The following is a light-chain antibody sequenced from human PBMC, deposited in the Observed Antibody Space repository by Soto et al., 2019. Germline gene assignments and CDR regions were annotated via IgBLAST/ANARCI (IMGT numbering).Light chain of an antibody. V-gene: IGLV1-40*01. CDR1: SSNIGAGYD. Sequence: QSVLTQPPSVSGAPGQRVTISCTGSSSNIGAGYDVHWYQQLPGTAPKLLIYGNSNRPSGVPDRFSGSKSGTSASLAITGLQAQDEADYYCQSYDSSLIRYVVFGGGTKLTVL. J-gene: IGLJ2*01. CDR2: GNS. CDR3: QSYDSSLIRYVV.